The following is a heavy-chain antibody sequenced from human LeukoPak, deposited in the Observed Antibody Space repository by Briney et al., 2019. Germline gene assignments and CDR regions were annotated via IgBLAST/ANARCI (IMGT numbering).Heavy chain of an antibody. D-gene: IGHD6-19*01. J-gene: IGHJ4*02. Sequence: GASVKISCKASGYTFTGYYMHWVRQAPGQGLEWMGWINPNSGGTNYAQKFQGRVTMTRDTSISTAYMELSRLRSDDTAVYYCARDYSSGWFPDYWGQGTLVTVSS. CDR2: INPNSGGT. V-gene: IGHV1-2*02. CDR3: ARDYSSGWFPDY. CDR1: GYTFTGYY.